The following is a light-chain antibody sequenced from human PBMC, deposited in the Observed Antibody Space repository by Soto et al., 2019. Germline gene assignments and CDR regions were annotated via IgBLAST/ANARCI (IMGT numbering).Light chain of an antibody. J-gene: IGKJ4*01. V-gene: IGKV1-39*01. CDR1: QTISGY. CDR2: AAS. Sequence: IQMTQSPSSLSASVGDRVTITCRASQTISGYLNWYQQKPGKAPELLIYAASYLGNGVPSRFSVSGSGTYGTITISSLQTEDRSTYYCQQSYTTPLTFCGGTKVDIK. CDR3: QQSYTTPLT.